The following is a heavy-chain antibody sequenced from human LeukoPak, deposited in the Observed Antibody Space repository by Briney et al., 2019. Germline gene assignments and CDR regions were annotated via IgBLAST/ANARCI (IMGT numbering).Heavy chain of an antibody. CDR2: INPNRGGT. Sequence: ASVKVSCKASGYTFTGYYMHWARQAPGQGLEWMGRINPNRGGTNYAQKFQGRVTMTRDTSISTAYMELSRLRSDDTAVYYCARDSDYVASGFGYWGQGTLVTVSS. D-gene: IGHD4-17*01. J-gene: IGHJ4*02. V-gene: IGHV1-2*06. CDR1: GYTFTGYY. CDR3: ARDSDYVASGFGY.